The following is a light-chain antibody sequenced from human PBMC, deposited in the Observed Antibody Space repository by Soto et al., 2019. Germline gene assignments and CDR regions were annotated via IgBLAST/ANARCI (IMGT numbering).Light chain of an antibody. CDR1: SSNIGSNT. CDR3: AAWDDSLNGRGV. Sequence: QSVLTQPPSASGTPGQRVTISCSGSSSNIGSNTVNWYQQLPGTAPKLLIYSNNQRPSGVPDRFSGPRSGTSAPLAISGLQSEDEGDYYCAAWDDSLNGRGVFGGGTKVTVL. V-gene: IGLV1-44*01. CDR2: SNN. J-gene: IGLJ3*02.